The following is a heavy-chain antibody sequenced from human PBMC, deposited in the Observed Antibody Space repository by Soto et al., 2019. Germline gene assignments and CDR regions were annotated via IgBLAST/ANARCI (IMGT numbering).Heavy chain of an antibody. CDR1: GLDVKAIY. D-gene: IGHD4-17*01. Sequence: PGGSLRLSCAVSGLDVKAIYMSWLRRAPGKGLEWVAGLYTFGEGYYADFAAGRFTIARHESENTLLLEMIDLKIEDPAIYYGAGDKDFGDYTFDLWGQGTLVTVSS. V-gene: IGHV3-53*01. CDR3: AGDKDFGDYTFDL. J-gene: IGHJ4*02. CDR2: LYTFGEG.